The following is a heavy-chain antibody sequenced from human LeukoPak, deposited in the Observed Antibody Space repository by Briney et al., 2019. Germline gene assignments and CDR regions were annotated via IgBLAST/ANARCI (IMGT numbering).Heavy chain of an antibody. V-gene: IGHV3-9*01. Sequence: GGSLRLSCAASGFTFDDYAMHWVRQAPGKGLEWVSGISWNSGSIGYADSVKGRFTISRDNAKNSLYLQMDSLRPEDTALYYCAKVDGGSGYGYDYWGQGTLVTVSS. CDR2: ISWNSGSI. CDR3: AKVDGGSGYGYDY. D-gene: IGHD2-15*01. CDR1: GFTFDDYA. J-gene: IGHJ4*02.